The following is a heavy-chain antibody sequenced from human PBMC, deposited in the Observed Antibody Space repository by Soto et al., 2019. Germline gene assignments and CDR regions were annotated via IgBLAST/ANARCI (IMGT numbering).Heavy chain of an antibody. J-gene: IGHJ4*02. CDR2: IYYSGST. V-gene: IGHV4-39*01. CDR1: GGSLSSSSYY. CDR3: ARHKARRITIFGVVKEIDY. Sequence: PSETLSLTCTVSGGSLSSSSYYWGWIRQPPGKGLEWIGSIYYSGSTYYNPSLKSRVTISVDTSKNQFSLKLSSVTAADTAVYYCARHKARRITIFGVVKEIDYWGQGTLVTVSS. D-gene: IGHD3-3*01.